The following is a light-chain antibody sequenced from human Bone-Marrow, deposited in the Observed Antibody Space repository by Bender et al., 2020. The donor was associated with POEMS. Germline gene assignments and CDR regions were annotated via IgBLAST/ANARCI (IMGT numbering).Light chain of an antibody. V-gene: IGLV3-1*01. CDR1: NLGNKY. CDR2: QDT. Sequence: SYELTQSPSVSVSPGQTASITCSGNNLGNKYVCWYQQKPGQSPVLVIYQDTKRRLGIPERFSGSNSGNTATLTISGLQSDDEADYYCAAWDDSLNGRVFGGGTKVTVL. J-gene: IGLJ3*02. CDR3: AAWDDSLNGRV.